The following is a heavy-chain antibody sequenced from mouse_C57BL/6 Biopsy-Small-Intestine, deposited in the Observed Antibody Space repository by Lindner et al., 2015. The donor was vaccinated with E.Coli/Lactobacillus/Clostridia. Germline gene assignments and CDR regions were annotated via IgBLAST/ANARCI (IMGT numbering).Heavy chain of an antibody. D-gene: IGHD2-4*01. CDR2: FDPEDGET. CDR1: EYTLTELS. Sequence: SVKVSCKVSEYTLTELSMHWVRQAPGKGLEWMGRFDPEDGETIYTQKFQGRVTLTEDTSIDTAYMELSSLRSEDTAVYYCATNPWYYDSSGYLPFDYWGQGTPVTVSS. J-gene: IGHJ4*01. V-gene: IGHV1-36*01. CDR3: ATNPWYYDSSGYLPFDY.